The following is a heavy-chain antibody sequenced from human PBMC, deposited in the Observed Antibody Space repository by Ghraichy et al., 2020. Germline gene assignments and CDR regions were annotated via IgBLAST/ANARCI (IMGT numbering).Heavy chain of an antibody. CDR3: ASGQQLAYFDY. D-gene: IGHD6-6*01. V-gene: IGHV4-39*01. CDR2: IYYSGST. Sequence: SETLSLTCTVSGGSIRSSSYYWGWIRQPPGKGLEWIGSIYYSGSTYYNPSLKSRVTISVDTSKNQFSLKLSSVTAADTAVYYCASGQQLAYFDYWGQGTLVTVSS. J-gene: IGHJ4*02. CDR1: GGSIRSSSYY.